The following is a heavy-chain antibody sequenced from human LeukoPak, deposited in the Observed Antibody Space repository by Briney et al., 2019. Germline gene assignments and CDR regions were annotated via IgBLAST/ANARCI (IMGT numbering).Heavy chain of an antibody. Sequence: SETLSLTCAVYGGSFSGYYWSWIRQPPGKGLEWIGEINHSGSTNYNPSLESRVTISVDTSKNQFSLKLSSVTAADTAVYYCARRAIVVVPAASKTLDPWGQGTLVTVSS. CDR1: GGSFSGYY. CDR3: ARRAIVVVPAASKTLDP. V-gene: IGHV4-34*01. J-gene: IGHJ5*02. D-gene: IGHD2-2*01. CDR2: INHSGST.